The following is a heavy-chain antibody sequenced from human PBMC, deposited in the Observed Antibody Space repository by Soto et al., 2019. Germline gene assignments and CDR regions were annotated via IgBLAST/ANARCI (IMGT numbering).Heavy chain of an antibody. D-gene: IGHD6-13*01. CDR2: IVPIFRTA. CDR1: GDTFSNYV. V-gene: IGHV1-69*12. Sequence: QVQLVQSGAEVQKPGSSVKVACKVSGDTFSNYVINWVPQAPGQGLEWMGAIVPIFRTANYAKKFQGRVTITADELTITDYMELSGLRSDDTATYYWAREPSAPGTFREDASDIWGQGTLVTVSS. CDR3: AREPSAPGTFREDASDI. J-gene: IGHJ3*02.